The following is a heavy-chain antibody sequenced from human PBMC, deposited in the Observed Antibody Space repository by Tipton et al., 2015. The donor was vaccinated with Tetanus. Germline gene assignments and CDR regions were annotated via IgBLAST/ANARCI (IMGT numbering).Heavy chain of an antibody. D-gene: IGHD3-22*01. CDR1: GDSVSSNTMA. V-gene: IGHV6-1*01. CDR2: TYYRSKWFN. J-gene: IGHJ6*04. CDR3: ARAQRWLPYYYAMDV. Sequence: GLVKPSQTLSLTCAISGDSVSSNTMAWNWIRQSPSRGLEWLGRTYYRSKWFNDYAVSLRGRITVNADTSRNQFSLQLNSVIPEDTAVYYCARAQRWLPYYYAMDVWGKGTLVTVSS.